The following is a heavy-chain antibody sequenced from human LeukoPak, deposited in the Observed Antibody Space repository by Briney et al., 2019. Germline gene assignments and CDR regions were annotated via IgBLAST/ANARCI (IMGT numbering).Heavy chain of an antibody. CDR2: TYYTGGT. CDR3: AKYGNSGWVIDN. CDR1: GGSIGSDY. J-gene: IGHJ4*02. D-gene: IGHD6-19*01. V-gene: IGHV4-59*08. Sequence: SETLSLTCTVSGGSIGSDYWTWIRQPPGKGLEYIGYTYYTGGTNYNPSLKSRVTISVDTSKNQFSLQLSSVTAADTAVYFCAKYGNSGWVIDNWGQGTLVTVSS.